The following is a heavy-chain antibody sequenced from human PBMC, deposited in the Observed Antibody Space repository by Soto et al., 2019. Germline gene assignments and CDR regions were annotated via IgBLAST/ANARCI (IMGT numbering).Heavy chain of an antibody. J-gene: IGHJ4*02. CDR2: ISYDGGNK. CDR1: GFTFSTYG. CDR3: AKDALSGYSYGYFDY. D-gene: IGHD5-18*01. V-gene: IGHV3-30*18. Sequence: QVQLVESGGGVVQPGRSLRLSCAASGFTFSTYGMHWVRQAPGKGLEWVAVISYDGGNKYYADSVKGRFTISRDNSKKSLFLQMISARDEAAAVYYCAKDALSGYSYGYFDYWGQGSLVAVSS.